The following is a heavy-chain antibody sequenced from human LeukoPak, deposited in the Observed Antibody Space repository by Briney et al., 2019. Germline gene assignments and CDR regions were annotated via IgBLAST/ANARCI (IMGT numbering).Heavy chain of an antibody. Sequence: GAAVKVSCKASGYTFTGYYVHWVRQAPGQGLEWMGWINPNSGGTNYAPKFQGRVTLTRDTSINTAYMELSRLKSDDTAMYYCATLRSLFDYWGQGTLVTVSS. CDR2: INPNSGGT. CDR1: GYTFTGYY. V-gene: IGHV1-2*02. CDR3: ATLRSLFDY. D-gene: IGHD3-16*02. J-gene: IGHJ4*02.